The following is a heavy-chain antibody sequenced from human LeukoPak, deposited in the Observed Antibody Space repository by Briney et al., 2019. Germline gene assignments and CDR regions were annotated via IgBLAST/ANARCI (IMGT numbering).Heavy chain of an antibody. CDR2: MWDDKSNK. CDR3: ARGRSGSYPPGIY. J-gene: IGHJ4*02. CDR1: GFTFSSYD. V-gene: IGHV3-33*01. D-gene: IGHD1-26*01. Sequence: PGGSLRLSCAASGFTFSSYDMHWVRLAPGKGLEWVAVMWDDKSNKYYADSVKGRFTISRDSSKNTLYLQMNNLGAEDTAMYYCARGRSGSYPPGIYWGQGTLVTVSS.